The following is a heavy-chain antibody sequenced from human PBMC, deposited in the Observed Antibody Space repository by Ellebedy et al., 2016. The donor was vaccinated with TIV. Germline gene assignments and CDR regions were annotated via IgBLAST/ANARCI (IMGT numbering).Heavy chain of an antibody. Sequence: SVKVSXXASGGTFSSYAISWVRQAPGQGLEWMGGIIPIFGTANYAQKFQGRVTITADESTSTAYMELSSPRSEDTAVYYCARLPGGGYSLDYWGQGTLVTVSS. CDR2: IIPIFGTA. CDR1: GGTFSSYA. J-gene: IGHJ4*02. CDR3: ARLPGGGYSLDY. V-gene: IGHV1-69*13. D-gene: IGHD3-10*01.